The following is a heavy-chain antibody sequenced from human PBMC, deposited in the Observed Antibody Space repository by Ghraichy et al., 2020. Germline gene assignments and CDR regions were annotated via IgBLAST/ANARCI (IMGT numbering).Heavy chain of an antibody. Sequence: SETLSLTCAVYGGSFSGYYWSWIRQSPGKGLEWIGEINHSGSTNYNPSLKSRVTISVDTSKKQFSLKLSSVTAADTAVYYCARVHDFWSGTRRYRGGWFDPWGQGTLVTVSS. CDR1: GGSFSGYY. V-gene: IGHV4-34*01. CDR2: INHSGST. J-gene: IGHJ5*02. CDR3: ARVHDFWSGTRRYRGGWFDP. D-gene: IGHD3-3*01.